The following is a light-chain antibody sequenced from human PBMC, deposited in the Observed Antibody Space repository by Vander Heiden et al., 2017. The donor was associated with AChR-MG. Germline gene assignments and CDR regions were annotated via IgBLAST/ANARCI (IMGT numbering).Light chain of an antibody. J-gene: IGKJ1*01. CDR2: GAS. CDR3: QQYNNWLTWT. CDR1: QSVGSN. V-gene: IGKV3-15*01. Sequence: EIVMTQPPVTLSVSPGERATLPCRASQSVGSNLAWYQQKPGQAPRLLIYGASTRATGIPARFSGSGSGTDFTLTISSLQSEDFAVYYCQQYNNWLTWTFGQGTKVEIK.